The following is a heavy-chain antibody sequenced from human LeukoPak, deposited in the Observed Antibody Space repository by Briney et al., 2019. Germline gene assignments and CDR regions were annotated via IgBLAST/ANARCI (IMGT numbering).Heavy chain of an antibody. D-gene: IGHD2-15*01. Sequence: GGPLRLSCAASGFTFSSHWMSWVRQTPGKGLEWVANINQDGSEKYYVNSVKGRFTISRNNTKNSLYLQMDSLRAEETAIYYCARDHVVDGLVFDYWGQGALVTVPS. CDR2: INQDGSEK. CDR1: GFTFSSHW. V-gene: IGHV3-7*01. CDR3: ARDHVVDGLVFDY. J-gene: IGHJ4*02.